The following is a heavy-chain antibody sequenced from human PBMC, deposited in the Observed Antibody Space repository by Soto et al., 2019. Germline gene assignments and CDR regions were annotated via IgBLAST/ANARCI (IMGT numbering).Heavy chain of an antibody. CDR3: ARGNYYGSGHDAFDI. V-gene: IGHV4-39*07. D-gene: IGHD3-10*01. CDR1: GGSVSSSSYY. CDR2: VYYSGST. J-gene: IGHJ3*02. Sequence: SETLSLTCTVSGGSVSSSSYYWGWVRQPPGKGLEWIGSVYYSGSTYYNPSLESRVTISVDTSKNQFSLKLSSVTAADTAVYYCARGNYYGSGHDAFDIWGQGTMVTVSS.